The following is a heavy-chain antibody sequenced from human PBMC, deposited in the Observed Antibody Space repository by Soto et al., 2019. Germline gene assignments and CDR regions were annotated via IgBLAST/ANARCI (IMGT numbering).Heavy chain of an antibody. J-gene: IGHJ4*02. Sequence: QVQLQESGPGLVKPSETLSLTCTVSGGSISSYYWSWIRQPQGKGLEWIGYMYYSGSTNYNPSLKSRVTISIDTSRNQFSLKLSSVTAADTAVYYCARGTFGVVKDWGQGTLVTVSS. CDR1: GGSISSYY. V-gene: IGHV4-59*01. CDR2: MYYSGST. CDR3: ARGTFGVVKD. D-gene: IGHD3-3*01.